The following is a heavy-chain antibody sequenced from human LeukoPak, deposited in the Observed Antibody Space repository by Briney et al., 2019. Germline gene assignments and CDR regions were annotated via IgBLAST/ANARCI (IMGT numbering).Heavy chain of an antibody. CDR3: ARAEGVVTPFDY. J-gene: IGHJ4*02. Sequence: GGSLRLSCAASGFSFNSYGMHWVRQAPGKGLEWVAFIRYDGSKKYYADSLKGRISISRDNSKNTMYLQMNSLRGEDTAVYYCARAEGVVTPFDYWGQGTLVTVSS. D-gene: IGHD3-3*01. V-gene: IGHV3-30*02. CDR2: IRYDGSKK. CDR1: GFSFNSYG.